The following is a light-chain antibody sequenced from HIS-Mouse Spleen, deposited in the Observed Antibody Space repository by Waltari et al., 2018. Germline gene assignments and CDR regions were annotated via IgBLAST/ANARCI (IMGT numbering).Light chain of an antibody. CDR2: AAS. V-gene: IGKV1-39*01. CDR1: QSISSY. Sequence: DIQLTQSPSFLSASVGDRVTITCRASQSISSYLNWYQQKPGKAPKLLIYAASSLQSGVPSRFSGSGSVTDFTLTISSLQPEDFATYYCQQSYSTPLTFGGGTKVEIK. J-gene: IGKJ4*01. CDR3: QQSYSTPLT.